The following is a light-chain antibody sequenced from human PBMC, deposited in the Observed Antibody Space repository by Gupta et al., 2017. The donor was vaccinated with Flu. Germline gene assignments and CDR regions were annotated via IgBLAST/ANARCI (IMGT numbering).Light chain of an antibody. Sequence: SSELTQPRSVSVSPGQTARTAFSGDALPIQYTSWYHLKPGQAPALVISNDIVRPSGTPARISGATNWANVTFMTGGGQEEGDADEYCQQEDNGATYPWIFGGGTTMTVL. J-gene: IGLJ2*01. CDR3: QQEDNGATYPWI. CDR1: ALPIQY. CDR2: NDI. V-gene: IGLV3-25*03.